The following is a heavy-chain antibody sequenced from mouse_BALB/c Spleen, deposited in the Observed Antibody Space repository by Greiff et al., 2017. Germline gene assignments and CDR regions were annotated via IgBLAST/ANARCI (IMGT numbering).Heavy chain of an antibody. Sequence: VQLQQSGPELVKPGASVKMSCKASGYTFTSYVMHWVKQKPGKGLEWIGYINPYNDGTKYNEKFKGKATLTSDKSSSTAYMELSSLTSEDSAVYYCARLRYDYGSSQYFDVWGAGTTVTVSS. CDR2: INPYNDGT. CDR3: ARLRYDYGSSQYFDV. J-gene: IGHJ1*01. D-gene: IGHD1-1*01. V-gene: IGHV1-14*01. CDR1: GYTFTSYV.